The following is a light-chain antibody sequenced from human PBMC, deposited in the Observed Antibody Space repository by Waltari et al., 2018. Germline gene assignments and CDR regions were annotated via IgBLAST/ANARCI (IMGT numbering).Light chain of an antibody. J-gene: IGKJ1*01. CDR2: KAS. V-gene: IGKV1-12*01. CDR1: QGISSW. Sequence: DIQMTQSASSLSASAGDRVTITCRASQGISSWLAWYQQKAGKAPKLLIYKASSLQSGVPSRFSGSGSGTDFTLTISSLQPEDFATYYCQQYNSAPRTFGQGTKVEIK. CDR3: QQYNSAPRT.